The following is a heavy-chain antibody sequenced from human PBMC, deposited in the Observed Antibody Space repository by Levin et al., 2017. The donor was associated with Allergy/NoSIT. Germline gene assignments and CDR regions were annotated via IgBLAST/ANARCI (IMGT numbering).Heavy chain of an antibody. CDR2: IYTSGST. CDR1: GGSIRSGSYY. D-gene: IGHD5-18*01. CDR3: AREPGVQLPYYFDY. V-gene: IGHV4-61*02. J-gene: IGHJ4*02. Sequence: SQTLSLPCTVSGGSIRSGSYYWSWIRQPAGKGLEWIGRIYTSGSTNYNPSLKSRVTISVDTSKNQFSLKLSSVTAADTAVYYCAREPGVQLPYYFDYWGQGTLVTVSS.